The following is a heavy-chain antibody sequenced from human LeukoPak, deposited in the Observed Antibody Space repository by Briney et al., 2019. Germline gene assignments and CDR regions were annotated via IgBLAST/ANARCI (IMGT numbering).Heavy chain of an antibody. CDR3: ASLQGSSVFWSGLGGARWYHDD. CDR2: INHSGST. CDR1: GGSFSGYY. Sequence: PSQTVSLTCAAYGGSFSGYYWSWIREPPGKGLEWIGEINHSGSTNYNPSLKSRVTISVDTSKNQFSLKLSTVTAADTAGFYCASLQGSSVFWSGLGGARWYHDDWGQGTLVTVSS. J-gene: IGHJ4*02. D-gene: IGHD3-3*01. V-gene: IGHV4-34*01.